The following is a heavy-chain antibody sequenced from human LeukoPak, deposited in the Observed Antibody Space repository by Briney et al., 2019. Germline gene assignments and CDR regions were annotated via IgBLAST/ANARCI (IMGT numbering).Heavy chain of an antibody. CDR2: IYSGGST. Sequence: GGSLRLSCAASGFTVSSNYMSWVRQAPGKGLEWVPVIYSGGSTYYADSVKGRFTISRDNAKNSLYLQMNSLRAEDTAVYYCARSPDGFDYWGQGTLVTVSS. CDR1: GFTVSSNY. CDR3: ARSPDGFDY. D-gene: IGHD4-17*01. V-gene: IGHV3-53*01. J-gene: IGHJ4*02.